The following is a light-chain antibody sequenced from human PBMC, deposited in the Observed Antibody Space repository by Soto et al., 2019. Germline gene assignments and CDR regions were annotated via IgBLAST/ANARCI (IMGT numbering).Light chain of an antibody. Sequence: DIVMTQSPDSLAVSLGERASINCKSSQSVLYSSNNKNYLGWYQQKRGQPPKLLIYWASTRECGVPDRFSGSGSETDFTLTISSLQAEDVAVYYCQQYYTTPLTFGPGTKVDIK. J-gene: IGKJ3*01. CDR2: WAS. CDR1: QSVLYSSNNKNY. V-gene: IGKV4-1*01. CDR3: QQYYTTPLT.